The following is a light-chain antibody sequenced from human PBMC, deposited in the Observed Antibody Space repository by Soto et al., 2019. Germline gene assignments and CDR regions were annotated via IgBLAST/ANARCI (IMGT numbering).Light chain of an antibody. V-gene: IGLV1-51*01. CDR2: DNN. CDR1: SSNIGNNY. CDR3: GTWDSSLSAGV. J-gene: IGLJ1*01. Sequence: QAVVTQPPSVSAAPGQKVTISCSGSSSNIGNNYVSWYQQLPGTAPKLLIYDNNKRPSGIPDRFSGSKSGTSATLGITGLQTGDEDDYYCGTWDSSLSAGVFGTGTKLTVL.